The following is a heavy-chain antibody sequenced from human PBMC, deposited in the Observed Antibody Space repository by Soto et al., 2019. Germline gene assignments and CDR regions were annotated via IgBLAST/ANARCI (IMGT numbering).Heavy chain of an antibody. D-gene: IGHD5-18*01. CDR2: IFSSGVT. Sequence: PSETLSLTCSVSGGSFSPYIYYWGWIRQSPGKGLEWVGIIFSSGVTSYNPSLHSRVSISVDSTKSQVSLNLRSVTAADTASYYCASIPRRGYSYGIDYWGLGTLVTVSS. J-gene: IGHJ4*02. V-gene: IGHV4-39*01. CDR3: ASIPRRGYSYGIDY. CDR1: GGSFSPYIYY.